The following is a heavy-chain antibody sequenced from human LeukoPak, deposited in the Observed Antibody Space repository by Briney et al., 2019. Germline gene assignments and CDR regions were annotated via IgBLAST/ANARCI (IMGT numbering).Heavy chain of an antibody. CDR2: IYYSEST. D-gene: IGHD3-22*01. CDR3: ARVSGYDSSGYYYGVYYFDY. V-gene: IGHV4-59*01. J-gene: IGHJ4*02. CDR1: GGSISSYY. Sequence: SETLSLTCTVSGGSISSYYWSWIRQPPGKGLEWIGYIYYSESTNYNPSLKSRVTISVDTSKNQFSLKLSSVTAADTAVYYCARVSGYDSSGYYYGVYYFDYWGQGTLVTVSS.